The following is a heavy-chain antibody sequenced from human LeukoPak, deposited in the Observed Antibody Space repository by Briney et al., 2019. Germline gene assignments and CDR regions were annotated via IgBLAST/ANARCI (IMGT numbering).Heavy chain of an antibody. CDR2: IYYSGST. J-gene: IGHJ4*02. V-gene: IGHV4-59*01. CDR3: ARTISSGWVDY. Sequence: SETLSLTCTVSGGSISSDYWGWIRQPPGKGLEWIGYIYYSGSTNYNPSLKSRVTISVDTSKNQFSLKLSSVTAADTAVYYCARTISSGWVDYWGQGTLVTVSS. D-gene: IGHD6-19*01. CDR1: GGSISSDY.